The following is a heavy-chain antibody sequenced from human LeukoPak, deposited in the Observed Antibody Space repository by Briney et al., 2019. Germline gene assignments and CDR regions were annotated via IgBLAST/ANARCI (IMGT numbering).Heavy chain of an antibody. CDR3: VRVVTASNTDPAFDI. CDR2: IRYDGRNK. Sequence: GRSLRLSCAASGFTFSSYAMHWVRQAPGKGLEWVAVIRYDGRNKHYADSVKGRFTISRDNSKNTLYLQMNSLRAEDTAVYYCVRVVTASNTDPAFDIWGQGTMVTVSS. D-gene: IGHD2-21*02. J-gene: IGHJ3*02. CDR1: GFTFSSYA. V-gene: IGHV3-33*08.